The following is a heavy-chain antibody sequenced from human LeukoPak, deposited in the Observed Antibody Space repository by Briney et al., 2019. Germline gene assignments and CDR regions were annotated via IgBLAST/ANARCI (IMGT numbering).Heavy chain of an antibody. D-gene: IGHD3-10*01. CDR3: AKDAPGVLWFGELAGGSFDY. J-gene: IGHJ4*02. CDR1: GFTFSSYG. Sequence: GGSLRLSCAASGFTFSSYGMSWVRQAPGKGLEWVSSISGSGGSTYYADSVKGRFTISRDNAKNTLYLQMNSLRAEDTAVYYCAKDAPGVLWFGELAGGSFDYWGQGTLVTVSS. V-gene: IGHV3-23*01. CDR2: ISGSGGST.